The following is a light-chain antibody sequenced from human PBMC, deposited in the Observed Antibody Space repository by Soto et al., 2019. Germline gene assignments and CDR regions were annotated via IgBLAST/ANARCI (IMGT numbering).Light chain of an antibody. CDR1: QMVSSSY. CDR2: GVS. V-gene: IGKV3-20*01. Sequence: EFEFKLSQCAPSLSPWVRATLSCTASQMVSSSYLAWYQQKPGQAPRLLIYGVSSRDTGIPDRFSGSGAGTDFTLTISRLEPEDFAVYYCQHYGDSPLTFGGGTKVDIK. J-gene: IGKJ4*01. CDR3: QHYGDSPLT.